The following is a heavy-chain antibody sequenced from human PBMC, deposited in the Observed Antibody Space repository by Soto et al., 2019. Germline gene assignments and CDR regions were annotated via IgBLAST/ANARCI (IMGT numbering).Heavy chain of an antibody. CDR2: INPSGGIT. CDR1: GYTFTSYH. CDR3: ARDRDVNIGMVTHMDV. J-gene: IGHJ6*02. Sequence: QVQLVQSGAEVKKPGASVKVSCKGSGYTFTSYHLHWVRQAPGQGLEWMGIINPSGGITTYAQKFQGRVTMTRDTSTSTVYMELSSLRSEDTAVYYCARDRDVNIGMVTHMDVWGQGTTVTVSS. V-gene: IGHV1-46*01. D-gene: IGHD5-18*01.